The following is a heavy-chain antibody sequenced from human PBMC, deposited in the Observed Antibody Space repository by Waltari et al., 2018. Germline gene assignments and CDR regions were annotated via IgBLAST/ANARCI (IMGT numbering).Heavy chain of an antibody. J-gene: IGHJ4*02. V-gene: IGHV3-48*04. Sequence: EVQLVESGGGLVQPGGSLRLSCAASGFSFNTYTMNWVRQAPGKGLEWVSYISSTSSTIYYADSVKGRFTTSRDNAKNSLYLQMNSLRVEDTAIYYCARDPALYGDQFDYWGQGTLVTVST. CDR1: GFSFNTYT. D-gene: IGHD4-17*01. CDR2: ISSTSSTI. CDR3: ARDPALYGDQFDY.